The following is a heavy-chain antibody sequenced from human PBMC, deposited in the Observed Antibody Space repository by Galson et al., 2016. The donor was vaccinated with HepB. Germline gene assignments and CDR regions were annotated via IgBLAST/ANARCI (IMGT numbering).Heavy chain of an antibody. D-gene: IGHD3-10*01. J-gene: IGHJ4*02. Sequence: SVKVSCKASGYAFTSYGMNWVRQAPGQGLEWMGQTSGYNGNTQYAQRLQGRVTMTTDTSTNTVYMELRSLTAEDTAVYYCARGGMTGYVDYWGQGTLITVSS. V-gene: IGHV1-18*04. CDR1: GYAFTSYG. CDR3: ARGGMTGYVDY. CDR2: TSGYNGNT.